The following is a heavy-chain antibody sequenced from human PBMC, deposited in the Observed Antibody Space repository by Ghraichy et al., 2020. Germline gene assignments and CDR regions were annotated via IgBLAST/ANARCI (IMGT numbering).Heavy chain of an antibody. CDR1: GFTFSTFW. V-gene: IGHV3-7*01. CDR2: ISHDGNEK. D-gene: IGHD7-27*01. J-gene: IGHJ4*02. Sequence: GGSLRLSCVASGFTFSTFWMSWVRQIPGKGLEWVAHISHDGNEKYYVDSVKGRFTISRDNAKSSLDLQMNSLRAEDTALYYCARLTWDSDYWGPGTLVTVSS. CDR3: ARLTWDSDY.